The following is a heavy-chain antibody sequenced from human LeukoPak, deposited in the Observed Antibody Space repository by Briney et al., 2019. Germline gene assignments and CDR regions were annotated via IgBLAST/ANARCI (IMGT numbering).Heavy chain of an antibody. J-gene: IGHJ4*02. CDR3: ARAPYYGSGSYYNPFDY. Sequence: ASVKLSCKASGATFSSYAISWGRQAPGQGPEWMGGIIPIFGTANYAQKIQGRVTITADKSTSTAYMELSSLRSEDTAVYYCARAPYYGSGSYYNPFDYWGQGTLVTVSS. D-gene: IGHD3-10*01. CDR1: GATFSSYA. CDR2: IIPIFGTA. V-gene: IGHV1-69*06.